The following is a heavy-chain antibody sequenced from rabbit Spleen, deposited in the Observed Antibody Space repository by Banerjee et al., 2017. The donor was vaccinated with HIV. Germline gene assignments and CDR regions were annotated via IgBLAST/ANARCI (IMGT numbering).Heavy chain of an antibody. J-gene: IGHJ6*01. CDR1: GVSFSISSY. CDR2: IDAGSSGFT. Sequence: QSLEESGGDLVKPGASLTLTCTASGVSFSISSYMCWVRQAPGKGLEWIACIDAGSSGFTYFATWAIGRFTISKPSSTTVTLQMTRLTAADTATYFCARDTSSSFSSYGMDLWGPGTLVTVS. D-gene: IGHD1-1*01. CDR3: ARDTSSSFSSYGMDL. V-gene: IGHV1S40*01.